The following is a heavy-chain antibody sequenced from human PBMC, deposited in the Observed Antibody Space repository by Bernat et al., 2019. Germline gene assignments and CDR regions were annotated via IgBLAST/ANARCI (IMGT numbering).Heavy chain of an antibody. J-gene: IGHJ3*02. Sequence: QVQLQESGPGLVKPSETLSLTCTVSGDSISTYYWSWIRQPPGKGLEWIGYIYYSGSTNYNPSLKSRVTISVDTSKNQFSLKLTSVTAADTAVYYCARRWSAVAGDAFDIWGQGTMVTVSS. CDR3: ARRWSAVAGDAFDI. V-gene: IGHV4-59*01. CDR1: GDSISTYY. CDR2: IYYSGST. D-gene: IGHD6-19*01.